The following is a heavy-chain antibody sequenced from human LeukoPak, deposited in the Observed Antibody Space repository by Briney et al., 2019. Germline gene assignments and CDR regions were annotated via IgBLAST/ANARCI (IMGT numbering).Heavy chain of an antibody. D-gene: IGHD2-15*01. Sequence: GASVKVSCKASGYTFTSYGISWVRQAPGQGLEWMGWISAYNGNTNYARKLQGRVTMTTDTSTSTACMELRSLRSDDTAVYYCARDDGGYCSGGSCYVAEYFQHWGQGTLVTVSS. J-gene: IGHJ1*01. V-gene: IGHV1-18*04. CDR1: GYTFTSYG. CDR2: ISAYNGNT. CDR3: ARDDGGYCSGGSCYVAEYFQH.